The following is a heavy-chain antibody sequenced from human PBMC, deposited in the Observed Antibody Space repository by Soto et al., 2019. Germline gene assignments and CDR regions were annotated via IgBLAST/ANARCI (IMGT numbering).Heavy chain of an antibody. J-gene: IGHJ6*02. V-gene: IGHV1-69*13. Sequence: SVKVSCKASGGTFSSYAISWVRQAPGQGLEWMGGIIPIFGTANYAQKFQGRVTITADESTSTAYMELSSLRSEDTAVYYCAIVMVYAGAYGMDVWGQGTTVTVSS. D-gene: IGHD2-8*01. CDR1: GGTFSSYA. CDR3: AIVMVYAGAYGMDV. CDR2: IIPIFGTA.